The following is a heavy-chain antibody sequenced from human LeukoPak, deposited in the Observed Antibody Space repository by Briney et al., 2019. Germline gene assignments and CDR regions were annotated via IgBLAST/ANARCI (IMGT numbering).Heavy chain of an antibody. CDR2: ISAYNGNT. D-gene: IGHD6-13*01. CDR1: GYTFTSYG. Sequence: ASVKVSCKASGYTFTSYGISWVRQAPGQGLEWMGWISAYNGNTNYAQKLQGRVTMTTGTSTSTAYMELRSLRSDDTAVYYCARDPSRAAASPYYMDVWGKGTTVTVSS. V-gene: IGHV1-18*01. J-gene: IGHJ6*03. CDR3: ARDPSRAAASPYYMDV.